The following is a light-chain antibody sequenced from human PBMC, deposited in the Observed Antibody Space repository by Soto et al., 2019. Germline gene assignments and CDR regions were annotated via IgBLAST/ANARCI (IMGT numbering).Light chain of an antibody. J-gene: IGLJ1*01. CDR1: SSNVASYNF. V-gene: IGLV2-11*01. CDR3: CSYAGSYTYV. CDR2: DVS. Sequence: QSALTQPRSVSGSPGQSVTISCNGTSSNVASYNFVSWYQQHPGKAPKLMIYDVSKRPSGVPDRFSGSKSGNTASLSISGLLAEDEADYYCCSYAGSYTYVFGTGTKLTVL.